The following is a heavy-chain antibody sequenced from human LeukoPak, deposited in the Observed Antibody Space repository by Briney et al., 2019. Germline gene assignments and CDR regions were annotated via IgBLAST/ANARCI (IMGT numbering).Heavy chain of an antibody. D-gene: IGHD3-10*01. CDR3: AREVGRADGSGTYYPSN. J-gene: IGHJ4*02. V-gene: IGHV4-59*01. CDR1: GGSIRRSY. CDR2: VYYTGST. Sequence: PSETLSLTCSVSGGSIRRSYWRWIRQPPGKGLEWIGYVYYTGSTNYNPSLKSRVTISVDTSKNQFSLKLSSVTAADTAVYYCAREVGRADGSGTYYPSNWGQGTLVTVSS.